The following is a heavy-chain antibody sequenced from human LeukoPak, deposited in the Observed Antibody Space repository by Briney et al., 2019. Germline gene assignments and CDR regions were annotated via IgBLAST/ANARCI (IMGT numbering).Heavy chain of an antibody. CDR2: IYYSGSH. J-gene: IGHJ5*02. D-gene: IGHD1-14*01. V-gene: IGHV4-39*01. Sequence: SETLSLTCTVSGGSISSSSYYWVWHRQPPGQGLEGIGSIYYSGSHYYNPSLKSRVTISVDTSKNQFSLKLSSVTAADTAVYYCARLTGRFNWFDPWGQGTLVTVSS. CDR3: ARLTGRFNWFDP. CDR1: GGSISSSSYY.